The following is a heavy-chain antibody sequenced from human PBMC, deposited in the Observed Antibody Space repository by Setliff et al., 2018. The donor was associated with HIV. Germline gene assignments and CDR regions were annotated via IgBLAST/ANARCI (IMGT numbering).Heavy chain of an antibody. Sequence: GASVKVSCKASGYNFGSYFMHWVQQAPGKGLEWMGRVDPKNGKTLYAEKLRGRVTITADTSTDTAYMELGSLRSEDTAIYYCATLDYYGSATYNLALHYWGQGTLVTVSS. V-gene: IGHV1-69-2*01. CDR1: GYNFGSYF. CDR2: VDPKNGKT. J-gene: IGHJ4*02. CDR3: ATLDYYGSATYNLALHY. D-gene: IGHD3-10*01.